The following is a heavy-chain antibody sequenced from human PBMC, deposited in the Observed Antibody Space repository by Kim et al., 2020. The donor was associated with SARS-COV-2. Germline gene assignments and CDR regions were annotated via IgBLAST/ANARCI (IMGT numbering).Heavy chain of an antibody. D-gene: IGHD3-9*01. CDR1: GFTFSSYT. Sequence: GGSLRLSCAASGFTFSSYTMNWVRQAPGKGLEWVADISSDSSTIYYADSVKGRFTISRDNAKNSLYLQMTSLRDEDTAVYYCAKDEQVGVLRYFEEGWRGDVWGGESTVTASS. CDR3: AKDEQVGVLRYFEEGWRGDV. V-gene: IGHV3-48*02. J-gene: IGHJ6*04. CDR2: ISSDSSTI.